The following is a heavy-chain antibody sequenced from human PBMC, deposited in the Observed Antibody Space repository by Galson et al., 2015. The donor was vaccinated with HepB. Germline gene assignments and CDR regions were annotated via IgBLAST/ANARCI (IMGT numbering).Heavy chain of an antibody. J-gene: IGHJ4*02. Sequence: CAISGDSVSSNSAAWIWIRQSPSRGLEWLGRTYYRSKWYNDYAVSVKSRITINPDTSKNRFSLQLNSLTPEDTAVYYCARERAGQLDYWGQGALVTVSS. CDR2: TYYRSKWYN. V-gene: IGHV6-1*01. CDR3: ARERAGQLDY. CDR1: GDSVSSNSAA.